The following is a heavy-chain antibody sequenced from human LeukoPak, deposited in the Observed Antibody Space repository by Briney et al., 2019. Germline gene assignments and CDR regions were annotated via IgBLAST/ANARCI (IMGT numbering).Heavy chain of an antibody. D-gene: IGHD1-26*01. Sequence: GGSLRLSCAASGFTFSSYSMNWVRQAPGKGLEWVSYISSSSSTIYYAGSVKGRFTISRDNAKNSLFLQMNSLRAEDAAVYYCARSRGSSGSYPFDYWGQGTLVTVSS. V-gene: IGHV3-48*01. CDR1: GFTFSSYS. CDR3: ARSRGSSGSYPFDY. J-gene: IGHJ4*02. CDR2: ISSSSSTI.